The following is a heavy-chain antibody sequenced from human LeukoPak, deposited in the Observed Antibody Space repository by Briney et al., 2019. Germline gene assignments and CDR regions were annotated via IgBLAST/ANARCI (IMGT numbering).Heavy chain of an antibody. CDR1: GFTFTTTT. J-gene: IGHJ5*02. D-gene: IGHD2-15*01. Sequence: GGSLRLSCVGSGFTFTTTTMSWVRQVPGKGLVWVASMKEDGSEERYVDSVKGRFTISRDNARNSLFLQMDCLGIEDTALYYCARGGRSRFDLWGQGSLVTVSS. CDR3: ARGGRSRFDL. CDR2: MKEDGSEE. V-gene: IGHV3-7*01.